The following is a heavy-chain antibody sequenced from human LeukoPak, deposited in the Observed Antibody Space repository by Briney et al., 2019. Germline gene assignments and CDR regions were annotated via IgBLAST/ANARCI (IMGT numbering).Heavy chain of an antibody. Sequence: ASVKVSCKVSGYTLAELSMHWVRQAPGKGLEWMGGFDPEDGETIYAQKFQGRVTMTEDTSTDTAYMELSSLRSEDTAVYYCAGATRNYYYYYMDVWGKGTTVTVSS. CDR3: AGATRNYYYYYMDV. D-gene: IGHD1-26*01. CDR2: FDPEDGET. J-gene: IGHJ6*03. CDR1: GYTLAELS. V-gene: IGHV1-24*01.